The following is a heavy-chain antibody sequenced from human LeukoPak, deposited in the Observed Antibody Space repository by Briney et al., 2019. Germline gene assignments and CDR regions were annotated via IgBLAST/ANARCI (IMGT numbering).Heavy chain of an antibody. J-gene: IGHJ4*02. CDR2: IYYSGST. CDR3: ARDPRGYYGSGSLFDY. V-gene: IGHV4-39*07. Sequence: SETLSLTCTVSGGSISSSSYYWGWIRQPPGKGLEWIGSIYYSGSTYYNPSLKSRVTISVDTSKNQFSLKLSSVTAADTTVYYCARDPRGYYGSGSLFDYWGQGTLVTVSS. CDR1: GGSISSSSYY. D-gene: IGHD3-10*01.